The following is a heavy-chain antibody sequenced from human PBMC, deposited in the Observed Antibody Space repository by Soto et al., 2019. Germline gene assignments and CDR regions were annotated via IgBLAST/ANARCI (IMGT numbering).Heavy chain of an antibody. CDR3: ARDDGSSWYYYYYYMDV. V-gene: IGHV3-11*01. J-gene: IGHJ6*03. CDR2: ISSSVSTI. CDR1: GFTFSDYY. Sequence: GGSLRLSCAASGFTFSDYYMSWIRQAPGKGLEWVSYISSSVSTIYYADSVKGRFTISRDNAKNSLYLQMNSLRAEDTAVYYCARDDGSSWYYYYYYMDVWGKGTTVTVSS. D-gene: IGHD6-13*01.